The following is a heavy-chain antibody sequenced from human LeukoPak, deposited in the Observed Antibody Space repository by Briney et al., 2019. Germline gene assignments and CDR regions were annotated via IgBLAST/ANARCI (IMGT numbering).Heavy chain of an antibody. CDR3: ARGNYGDGFDY. Sequence: PGGSLRLSCAASGFTFSSYSMNWVRQAPGKGLEWLSYFSRSSSAIYYADSVKGRFTISRDNAKGSLYLQMNSLRADDTAVYYCARGNYGDGFDYWGQGILVTVSS. CDR2: FSRSSSAI. D-gene: IGHD4-17*01. V-gene: IGHV3-48*04. J-gene: IGHJ4*02. CDR1: GFTFSSYS.